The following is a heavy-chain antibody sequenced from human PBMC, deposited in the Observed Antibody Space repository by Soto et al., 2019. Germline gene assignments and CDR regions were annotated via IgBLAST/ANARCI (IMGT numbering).Heavy chain of an antibody. CDR2: ISYDGNNK. V-gene: IGHV3-30*03. CDR3: VGSGYYCLGCYSMDV. J-gene: IGHJ6*02. D-gene: IGHD3-3*01. CDR1: GFTFSSYG. Sequence: QVQLVESGGGVVQPGRSLRLSCAASGFTFSSYGMHWVRQAPGKGLEWVAVISYDGNNKYYADSVKGRFTISRDNSKNTLYLQMNSLRAEDTAVYYCVGSGYYCLGCYSMDVWGQGTTVTVSS.